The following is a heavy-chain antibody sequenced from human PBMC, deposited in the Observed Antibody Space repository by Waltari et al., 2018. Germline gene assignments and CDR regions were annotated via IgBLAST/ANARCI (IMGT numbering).Heavy chain of an antibody. CDR1: GFNFSNYF. Sequence: VQVVESGGGLVRPGGSLRLPCMGSGFNFSNYFIHWVRQAPGEGPVWVARINNDGSIVNYADSVKGRFSISRDNAKSTVYLQMNNLRGEDTALYHCLNYDFDSWGQGTLVTVSS. D-gene: IGHD1-7*01. V-gene: IGHV3-74*01. CDR3: LNYDFDS. J-gene: IGHJ4*02. CDR2: INNDGSIV.